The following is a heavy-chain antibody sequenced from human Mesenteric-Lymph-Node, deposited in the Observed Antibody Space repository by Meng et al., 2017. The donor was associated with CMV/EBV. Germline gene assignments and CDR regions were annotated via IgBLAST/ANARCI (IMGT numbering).Heavy chain of an antibody. CDR3: ARVTYDSSGPYYYYYGMDV. CDR1: GGTFSSYA. CDR2: IIPILGIA. V-gene: IGHV1-69*10. Sequence: SVKVSCKASGGTFSSYAISWVRQAPGQGLEWMGGIIPILGIANYAQKFQGRVTITADESTSTAYMELSSLRSEDTAVYYCARVTYDSSGPYYYYYGMDVWGQGTTVTVSS. D-gene: IGHD3-22*01. J-gene: IGHJ6*02.